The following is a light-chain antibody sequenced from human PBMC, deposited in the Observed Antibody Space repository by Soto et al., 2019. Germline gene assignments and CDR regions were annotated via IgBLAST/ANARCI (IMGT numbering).Light chain of an antibody. V-gene: IGLV1-40*01. Sequence: QSVLTQPPSVSGAPGQRVTISCTGSSSNIGAGYDVHWYQHLPGTAPKLLIYGNSNRPSGVPDRFSGSKSGTSASLAITGLQAEDEADYYCQSYDSSLSGYVFXTGTKLTVL. CDR1: SSNIGAGYD. CDR2: GNS. J-gene: IGLJ1*01. CDR3: QSYDSSLSGYV.